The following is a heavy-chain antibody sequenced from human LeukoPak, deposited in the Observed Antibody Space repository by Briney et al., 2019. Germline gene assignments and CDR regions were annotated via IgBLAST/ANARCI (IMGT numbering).Heavy chain of an antibody. CDR3: ANVARGYSYGCFDY. CDR2: ISGSGCST. Sequence: GGPLRLSCGASGYLLSSYAMRWVRGAPGEALEGVCAISGSGCSTYYADSVKGRFTISRDNSKNTLYLQMNSLRAEDTAVYYCANVARGYSYGCFDYWGQGTLVTVSS. CDR1: GYLLSSYA. J-gene: IGHJ4*02. V-gene: IGHV3-23*01. D-gene: IGHD5-18*01.